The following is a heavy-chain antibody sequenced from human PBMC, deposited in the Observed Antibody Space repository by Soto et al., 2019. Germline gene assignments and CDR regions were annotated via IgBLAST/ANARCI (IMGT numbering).Heavy chain of an antibody. CDR1: GFTFSNYS. J-gene: IGHJ4*02. CDR3: ARGRSGYGDLDY. V-gene: IGHV3-21*01. CDR2: ISSSSRYI. D-gene: IGHD4-17*01. Sequence: GGSLRLSCAASGFTFSNYSINWVRQAPGKGLEWVSFISSSSRYIYYADSLKGRFTISRDNAKNSLYLQMNSLRAEDTAVYYCARGRSGYGDLDYWGQGTPVTVSS.